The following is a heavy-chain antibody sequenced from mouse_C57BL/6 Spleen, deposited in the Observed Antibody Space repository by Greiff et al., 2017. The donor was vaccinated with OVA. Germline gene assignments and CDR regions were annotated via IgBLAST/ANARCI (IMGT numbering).Heavy chain of an antibody. CDR3: ARWGTGTSFAY. CDR2: INPNNGGT. V-gene: IGHV1-26*01. J-gene: IGHJ3*01. Sequence: VQLKQSGPELVKPGASVKISCKASGYTFTDYYMNWVKQSHGKSLEWIGDINPNNGGTSYNQKFKGKATLTVDKSSSTAYMELRSLTSEDSAVYYCARWGTGTSFAYWGQGTLVTVSA. CDR1: GYTFTDYY. D-gene: IGHD4-1*01.